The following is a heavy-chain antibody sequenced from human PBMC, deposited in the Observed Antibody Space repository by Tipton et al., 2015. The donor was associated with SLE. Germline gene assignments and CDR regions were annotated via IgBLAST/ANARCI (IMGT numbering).Heavy chain of an antibody. D-gene: IGHD3-16*01. Sequence: TLSLTCTVSGGSISNYYWSWIRQPAGKGLEWIGRIYPSGSTNYNPSLKSRVTISVDTSKNQFSLKLSSVTAADTAVYYCARDPYLGAFDIWGQGTMVTVSS. V-gene: IGHV4-4*07. CDR1: GGSISNYY. J-gene: IGHJ3*02. CDR2: IYPSGST. CDR3: ARDPYLGAFDI.